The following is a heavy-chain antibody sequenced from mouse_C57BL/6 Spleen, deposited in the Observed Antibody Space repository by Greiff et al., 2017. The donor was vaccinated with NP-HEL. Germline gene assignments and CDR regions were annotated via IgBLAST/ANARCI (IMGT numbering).Heavy chain of an antibody. CDR1: GYTFTDYE. D-gene: IGHD2-5*01. Sequence: VKLQESGAELVRPGASVTLSCKASGYTFTDYEMHWVKQTPVHGLEWIGAIDPETGGTAYNQKFKGKAILTADKSSSTAYMELRSLTSEDSAVYYCTRCYSNYVPFAYWGQGTLVTVSA. CDR2: IDPETGGT. CDR3: TRCYSNYVPFAY. V-gene: IGHV1-15*01. J-gene: IGHJ3*01.